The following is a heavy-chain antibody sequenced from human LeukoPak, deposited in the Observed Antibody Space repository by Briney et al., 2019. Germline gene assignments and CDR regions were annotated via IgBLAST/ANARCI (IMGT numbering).Heavy chain of an antibody. V-gene: IGHV3-7*01. CDR1: GFTFSNYW. CDR3: ASGRQLGY. Sequence: GSLSLSCAASGFTFSNYWMSWVRPAPGEGLEWVANIKEDGSEKYYVDSVKGRFTISRDNARNSLYLQMNSLRAEDTAVYYCASGRQLGYWGQGTMVTVSS. CDR2: IKEDGSEK. D-gene: IGHD6-13*01. J-gene: IGHJ4*02.